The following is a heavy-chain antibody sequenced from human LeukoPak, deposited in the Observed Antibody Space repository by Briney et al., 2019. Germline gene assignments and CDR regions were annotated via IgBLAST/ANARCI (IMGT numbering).Heavy chain of an antibody. CDR3: ARKVPLGYCSGGSCQGWFDP. Sequence: ASVKVSCKASGGTFSSYAISWVRQAPGQGLEWMGRIIHIFGTANYAQKFQGRVTITADKSTSTAYMELSSLRSEDTAVYYCARKVPLGYCSGGSCQGWFDPWGQGTLVTVSS. CDR2: IIHIFGTA. D-gene: IGHD2-15*01. CDR1: GGTFSSYA. J-gene: IGHJ5*02. V-gene: IGHV1-69*06.